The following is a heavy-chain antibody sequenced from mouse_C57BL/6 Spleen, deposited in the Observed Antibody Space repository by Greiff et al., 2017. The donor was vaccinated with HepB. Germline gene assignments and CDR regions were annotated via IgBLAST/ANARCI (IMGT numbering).Heavy chain of an antibody. CDR2: IYPGDGDT. CDR1: GYAFSSYW. Sequence: QVQLQQSGAELVKPGASVKISCKASGYAFSSYWMNWVKQRPGKGLEWIGQIYPGDGDTNYNGKFKGKATLTADKSSSTAYMQLSSLTSEDSAVYFCGSHYYGSSYFDYWGQGTTLTVSS. J-gene: IGHJ2*01. CDR3: GSHYYGSSYFDY. D-gene: IGHD1-1*01. V-gene: IGHV1-80*01.